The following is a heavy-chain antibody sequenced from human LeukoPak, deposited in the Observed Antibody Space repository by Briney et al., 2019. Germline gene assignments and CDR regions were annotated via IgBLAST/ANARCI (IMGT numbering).Heavy chain of an antibody. CDR3: AREGYSSSSDY. D-gene: IGHD6-6*01. CDR2: IRYSGNT. V-gene: IGHV4-59*12. CDR1: GGSISTYY. J-gene: IGHJ4*02. Sequence: KPSETLSLTCTVSGGSISTYYWSWIRQPPGKGLEWIGDIRYSGNTNYNPSLESRVSISVDTSKNQFSLKLSSVTAADTAVYYCAREGYSSSSDYWGQGTLVTVSS.